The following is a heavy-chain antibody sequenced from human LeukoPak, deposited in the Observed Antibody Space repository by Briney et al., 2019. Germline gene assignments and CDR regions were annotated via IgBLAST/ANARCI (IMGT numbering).Heavy chain of an antibody. CDR2: IYSGGST. J-gene: IGHJ4*02. V-gene: IGHV3-66*01. CDR3: ARGATVTTQPFDY. D-gene: IGHD4-17*01. CDR1: GFTFRSYA. Sequence: PGGSLRLSCAASGFTFRSYAMSWVRQAPGKGLEWVSVIYSGGSTYYADSVKGRFTISRDNSKNTLYLQMNSLRAEDTAVYYCARGATVTTQPFDYWGQGTLVTVSS.